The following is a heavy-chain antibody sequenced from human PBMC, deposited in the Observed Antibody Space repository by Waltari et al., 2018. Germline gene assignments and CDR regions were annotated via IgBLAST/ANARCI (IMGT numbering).Heavy chain of an antibody. D-gene: IGHD6-13*01. J-gene: IGHJ4*02. Sequence: QVQLQESGPGLVKPSETLSLTCTVSGGPISSYYWSWIRQPPGKGLEWIGYIYYSGSTNYNPSLKSRVTISVDTSKNQFSLKLSSVTAADTAVYYCARARYSSSWYGDYWGQGTLVTVSS. CDR1: GGPISSYY. CDR2: IYYSGST. CDR3: ARARYSSSWYGDY. V-gene: IGHV4-59*01.